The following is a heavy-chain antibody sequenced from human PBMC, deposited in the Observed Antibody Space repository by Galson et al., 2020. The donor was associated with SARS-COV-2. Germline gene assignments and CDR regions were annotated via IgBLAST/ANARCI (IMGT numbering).Heavy chain of an antibody. J-gene: IGHJ4*02. Sequence: GESLKISCVASAFSFSHYGMHWVRQAPGKGLEWVAAISNLDTHQYYSYSVKGRFTISRDISQNTLYLQMNSLRVEDTAIYYCAKEGERTYLGDHFDNWGQGTRVTVSS. CDR1: AFSFSHYG. D-gene: IGHD3-16*01. V-gene: IGHV3-30*18. CDR3: AKEGERTYLGDHFDN. CDR2: ISNLDTHQ.